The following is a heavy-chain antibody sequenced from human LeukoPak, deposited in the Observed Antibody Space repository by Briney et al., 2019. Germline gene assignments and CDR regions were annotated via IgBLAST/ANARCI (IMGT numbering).Heavy chain of an antibody. CDR1: GFTFSSYG. Sequence: PGGSLRLSCAASGFTFSSYGMHWFRQAPGKGLEWVAVISYDGSNTYYADSVKGRFTISRDNSKNTLYLQMNSLRAEDTALYYCAKDPFSCRSSGCHGIDYWGQGTLVTVSS. J-gene: IGHJ4*02. V-gene: IGHV3-30*18. CDR3: AKDPFSCRSSGCHGIDY. CDR2: ISYDGSNT. D-gene: IGHD6-19*01.